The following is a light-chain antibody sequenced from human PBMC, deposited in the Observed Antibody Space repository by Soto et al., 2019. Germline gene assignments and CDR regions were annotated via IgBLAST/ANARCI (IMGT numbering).Light chain of an antibody. J-gene: IGKJ2*01. CDR1: QSISSY. CDR3: QQSYTTPYT. V-gene: IGKV1-39*01. Sequence: DIPMTQSPSSLSASVGDRVTITCRASQSISSYLNWYHQKPGKTPQLLIYGASNLQSGAPSRFTGSGSGTHFTLTISSLQPEDFATYYCQQSYTTPYTFGQGTKLEIK. CDR2: GAS.